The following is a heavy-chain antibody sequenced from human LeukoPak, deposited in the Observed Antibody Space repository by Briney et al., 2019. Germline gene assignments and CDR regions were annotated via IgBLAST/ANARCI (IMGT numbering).Heavy chain of an antibody. CDR3: ASGAFGEQLRLVDDYFDY. V-gene: IGHV1-2*02. J-gene: IGHJ4*02. D-gene: IGHD1-26*01. Sequence: ASVKVSCKASGYTFTGYYMHWVRQAPGQGLEWMGWINPNSGGTNYAQKFQGRVTMTRDTSISTAYMELSRLRSDDTAVHYCASGAFGEQLRLVDDYFDYWGQGTLVTVSS. CDR2: INPNSGGT. CDR1: GYTFTGYY.